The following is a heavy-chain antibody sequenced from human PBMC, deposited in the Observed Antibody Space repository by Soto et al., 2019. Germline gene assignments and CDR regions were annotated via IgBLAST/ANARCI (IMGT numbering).Heavy chain of an antibody. J-gene: IGHJ4*01. D-gene: IGHD4-4*01. V-gene: IGHV4-39*01. Sequence: SETLSLACSVSGASFTRDNYYWGWIRQPPGEGLEWLGSMYYTGSFHYNPSLKGRVAISVDTSKSRFSLRLTSVTAADTAVYYCVRTYSIGWSASSYFDSWGHGNLLPVSS. CDR2: MYYTGSF. CDR1: GASFTRDNYY. CDR3: VRTYSIGWSASSYFDS.